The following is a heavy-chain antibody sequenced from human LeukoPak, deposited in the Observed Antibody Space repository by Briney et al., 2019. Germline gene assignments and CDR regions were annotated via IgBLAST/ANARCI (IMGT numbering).Heavy chain of an antibody. V-gene: IGHV4-34*01. CDR2: INHSGST. CDR1: GGSFSGYY. CDR3: ARGRKSSMVRGVKSTDYYFDY. D-gene: IGHD3-10*01. J-gene: IGHJ4*02. Sequence: KSSETLSLTCAVYGGSFSGYYWSWIRQPPGKGLEWIGEINHSGSTNYNPSLKSRVTISVDTSKNQFSLKLSSVTAADTAVYYCARGRKSSMVRGVKSTDYYFDYWGQGTLVTVSS.